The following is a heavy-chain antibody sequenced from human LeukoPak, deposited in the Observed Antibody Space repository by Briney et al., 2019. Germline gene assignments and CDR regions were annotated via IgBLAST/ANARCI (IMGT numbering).Heavy chain of an antibody. CDR3: ARGVSYYYDSGGYYYFDY. J-gene: IGHJ4*02. D-gene: IGHD3-22*01. CDR1: GFTVSSNY. CDR2: IYSGGST. V-gene: IGHV3-66*01. Sequence: PGGSLRLSCAASGFTVSSNYMSWVRQAPGKGLDWVSVIYSGGSTYYADSVKGRFTISRDNSKNTLYLQMNSLRAEDTAVYYCARGVSYYYDSGGYYYFDYWGQGTLVTVSS.